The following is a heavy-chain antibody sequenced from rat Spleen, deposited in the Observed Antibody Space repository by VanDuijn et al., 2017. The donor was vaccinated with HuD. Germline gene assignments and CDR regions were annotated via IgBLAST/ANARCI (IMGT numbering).Heavy chain of an antibody. CDR1: GFSLMDYS. CDR2: MRYDGDP. Sequence: QVQLKESGPGLVQPSQTLSLTCSVSGFSLMDYSVHWVRQPPGKGLEWMGRMRYDGDPYYNLALKSRLSISRDTSKNQVFLKMNNLQTEDTAMYFCARMSHGAMDAWGQGASVTVSS. J-gene: IGHJ4*01. CDR3: ARMSHGAMDA. D-gene: IGHD4-1*01. V-gene: IGHV2S30*01.